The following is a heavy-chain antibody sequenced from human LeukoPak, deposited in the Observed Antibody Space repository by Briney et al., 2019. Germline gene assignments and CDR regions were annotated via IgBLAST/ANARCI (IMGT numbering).Heavy chain of an antibody. J-gene: IGHJ4*02. V-gene: IGHV4-59*08. CDR3: ASLGGYVWGSYRPFDY. CDR1: GGSISSYY. D-gene: IGHD3-16*02. Sequence: SETLSLTCTVSGGSISSYYWSWIRQPPGKGLEWIGYIYYSGSTNYNPSLKSRVTISVDTSKNQFSLKLSSVTAADTAVYYCASLGGYVWGSYRPFDYWGQGTLVTVSS. CDR2: IYYSGST.